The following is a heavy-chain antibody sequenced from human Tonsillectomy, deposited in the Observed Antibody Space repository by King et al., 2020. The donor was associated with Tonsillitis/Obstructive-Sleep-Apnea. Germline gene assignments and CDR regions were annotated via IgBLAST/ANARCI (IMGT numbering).Heavy chain of an antibody. V-gene: IGHV3-30*01. CDR3: VRDRSGWPFEYFDY. J-gene: IGHJ4*02. CDR1: GFTFSSHA. CDR2: ISYCGSDE. Sequence: VQLVESGGGVVQPGRSLRLSCAASGFTFSSHAMHWVRQAPGKGLEWVAVISYCGSDEYYADSVKGRFTISRDNSKNTLFLQMNSLRAEDTAMYYCVRDRSGWPFEYFDYWGQGTSVTVSS. D-gene: IGHD6-19*01.